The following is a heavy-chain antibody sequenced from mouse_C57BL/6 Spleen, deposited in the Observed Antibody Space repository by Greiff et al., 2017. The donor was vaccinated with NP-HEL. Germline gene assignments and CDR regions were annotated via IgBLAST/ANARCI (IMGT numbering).Heavy chain of an antibody. Sequence: LVEPGASVKMSCKASGYTFTDYYMNWVKQSHGKSLEWIGVINPYNGGTSYNQKFKGTATLTVDKSSSTAYMELNSLTSEDSAVYYCARDYYGRGDYWGQGTTLTVSS. CDR2: INPYNGGT. J-gene: IGHJ2*01. CDR1: GYTFTDYY. V-gene: IGHV1-19*01. D-gene: IGHD1-1*01. CDR3: ARDYYGRGDY.